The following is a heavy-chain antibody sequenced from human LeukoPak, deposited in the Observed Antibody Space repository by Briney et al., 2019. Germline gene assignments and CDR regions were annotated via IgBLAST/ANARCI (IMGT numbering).Heavy chain of an antibody. CDR3: TSEISSASNY. D-gene: IGHD6-6*01. J-gene: IGHJ4*02. CDR2: IYYTGST. V-gene: IGHV4-39*01. Sequence: SETLSLTCTVSGGSISSSNYYWGWIRQPPGEGLEWIGSIYYTGSTYYSPSLKSRVTISADTSKNGFSLKLSSVTAADTAVYYCTSEISSASNYWGQGTLVTVSS. CDR1: GGSISSSNYY.